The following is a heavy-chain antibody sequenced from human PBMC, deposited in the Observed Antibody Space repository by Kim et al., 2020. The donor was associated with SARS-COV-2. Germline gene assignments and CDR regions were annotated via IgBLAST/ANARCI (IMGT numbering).Heavy chain of an antibody. CDR3: AKDQGYSSGWYADAFDI. D-gene: IGHD6-19*01. CDR2: ISGSGGST. J-gene: IGHJ3*02. Sequence: GGSLRLSCAASGFTFSSYAMSWVRQAPGKGLEWVSAISGSGGSTYYADSVKGRFTISRDNSKNTLYLQMNSLRAEDTAVYYCAKDQGYSSGWYADAFDIWGQGTMVTVSS. V-gene: IGHV3-23*01. CDR1: GFTFSSYA.